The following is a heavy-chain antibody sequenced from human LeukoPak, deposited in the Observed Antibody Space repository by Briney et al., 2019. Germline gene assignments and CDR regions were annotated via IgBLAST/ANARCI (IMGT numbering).Heavy chain of an antibody. V-gene: IGHV4-59*08. CDR3: ARHLRAVAGGRYFDY. J-gene: IGHJ4*02. CDR1: GGSISGYY. Sequence: SETLSLTCTVSGGSISGYYWSWIRKPPGKGLEWIGYIYHNGGTNYNPSLQSRLTISVDTSKNQFSLKLSSVTAADTAVYYCARHLRAVAGGRYFDYWGQGTQVTVSS. CDR2: IYHNGGT. D-gene: IGHD6-19*01.